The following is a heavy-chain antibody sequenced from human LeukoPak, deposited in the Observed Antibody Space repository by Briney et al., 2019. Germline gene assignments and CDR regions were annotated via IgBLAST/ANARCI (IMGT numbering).Heavy chain of an antibody. CDR3: ARDRAEGKTWVEFDP. CDR2: IYSDGVT. J-gene: IGHJ5*02. V-gene: IGHV3-66*02. Sequence: TGGSLRLSCAASGFIVNSYAMSWVRQAPGKGLAWVSLIYSDGVTQYADSVKGRFTTSRDNSKNTLYLQMNSLRDEDTAVYFCARDRAEGKTWVEFDPWGQGTLVTVSS. CDR1: GFIVNSYA.